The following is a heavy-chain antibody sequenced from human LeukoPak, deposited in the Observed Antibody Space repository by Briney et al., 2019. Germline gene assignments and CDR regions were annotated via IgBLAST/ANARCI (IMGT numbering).Heavy chain of an antibody. Sequence: GGSLRLSCAASGFTVSSNYMSWVRQAPGKGLEWVSVIYSGGSTYYADSVKGRFTISRDNSKNTLYLQMNSLRAEDTAVYYCARGRHYYGSGSTVGDYWGQGTLVTVSS. CDR2: IYSGGST. CDR3: ARGRHYYGSGSTVGDY. V-gene: IGHV3-53*05. D-gene: IGHD3-10*01. J-gene: IGHJ4*02. CDR1: GFTVSSNY.